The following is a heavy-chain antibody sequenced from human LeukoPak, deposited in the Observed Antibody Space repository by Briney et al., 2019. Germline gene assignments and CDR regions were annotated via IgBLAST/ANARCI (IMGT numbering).Heavy chain of an antibody. CDR3: ARDRGYYYGSGSRAPTDAFDI. V-gene: IGHV4-34*01. J-gene: IGHJ3*02. Sequence: SETLSLTCAVYGGSFSGYYWSWIRQPPGKGLEWIGEINHSGSTNYNPSLKSRVTISVDTSKNQFSLKLSSVTAADTAVYYCARDRGYYYGSGSRAPTDAFDIWGQGTMVTVSS. CDR2: INHSGST. D-gene: IGHD3-10*01. CDR1: GGSFSGYY.